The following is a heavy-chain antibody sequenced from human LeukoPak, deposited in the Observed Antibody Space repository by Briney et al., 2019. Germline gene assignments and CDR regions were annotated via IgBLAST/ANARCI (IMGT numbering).Heavy chain of an antibody. CDR3: ARDPRDYGDYGDDY. D-gene: IGHD4-17*01. CDR1: GFTFSSYS. V-gene: IGHV3-48*01. Sequence: GGSLRLSCAASGFTFSSYSMNWVRQAPGKGLEWVSYVSSSSSTIYYADSVKGRFTISRDNAKNSLYLQMNSLRAEDTAVYYCARDPRDYGDYGDDYWGQGTLVTVSS. CDR2: VSSSSSTI. J-gene: IGHJ4*02.